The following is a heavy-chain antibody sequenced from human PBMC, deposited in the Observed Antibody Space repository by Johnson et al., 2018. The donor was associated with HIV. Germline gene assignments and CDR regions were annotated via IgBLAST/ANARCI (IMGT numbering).Heavy chain of an antibody. CDR1: GFTFDDYA. CDR2: ISWNSGSI. J-gene: IGHJ3*02. Sequence: VQLVESGGGLVQPGRSLRLSCAASGFTFDDYAMHWVRQAPGKGLEWVSGISWNSGSIGYADSVKGRFTISRDNAKNSLYLQMNSLRAEDTALYYCARDHSSSWTPGDAFDIWGQGTMVTVSS. CDR3: ARDHSSSWTPGDAFDI. D-gene: IGHD6-13*01. V-gene: IGHV3-9*01.